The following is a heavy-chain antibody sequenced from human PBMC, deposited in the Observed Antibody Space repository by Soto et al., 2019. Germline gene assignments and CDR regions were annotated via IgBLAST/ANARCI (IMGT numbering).Heavy chain of an antibody. Sequence: PSETLSLTCTVSGGSISNGAYYWTWIRQHPGRGLEWIGYIYYSGSTYYNPSLKNRVTISLDTSKNQFSLKLSSVTAADTAVYYCARGLYDSSGYNDYWGQGTLVTVSS. CDR2: IYYSGST. D-gene: IGHD3-22*01. CDR3: ARGLYDSSGYNDY. V-gene: IGHV4-30-4*08. J-gene: IGHJ4*02. CDR1: GGSISNGAYY.